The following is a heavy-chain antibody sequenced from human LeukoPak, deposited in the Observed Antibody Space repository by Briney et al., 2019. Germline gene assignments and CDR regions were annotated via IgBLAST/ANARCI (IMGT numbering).Heavy chain of an antibody. CDR3: ARTPHYGSGSYYYYYGMDA. J-gene: IGHJ6*02. V-gene: IGHV4-59*01. CDR1: GGSISSYY. D-gene: IGHD3-10*01. CDR2: IYYSGST. Sequence: PSETLSLTCTVSGGSISSYYWSWIRQPPGKGLEWIGYIYYSGSTNYNPSLKSRVTISVDTSKNQFSLKLSSVTAADTAVYYCARTPHYGSGSYYYYYGMDAWGQGTTVTVSS.